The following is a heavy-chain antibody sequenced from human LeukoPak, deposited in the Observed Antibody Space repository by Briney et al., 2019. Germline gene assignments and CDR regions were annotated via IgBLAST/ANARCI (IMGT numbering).Heavy chain of an antibody. CDR3: ARARTTRGFDY. J-gene: IGHJ4*02. CDR2: IWYDGSNK. Sequence: PGRSLRLSCAASGFTFNSYGIHWVRQAPGKGLEWVAFIWYDGSNKYYADSVKGRFTISRDNSKNTLYLQMNSLRAEDTAVYYCARARTTRGFDYWGQGTLVNVSS. V-gene: IGHV3-33*01. D-gene: IGHD4-17*01. CDR1: GFTFNSYG.